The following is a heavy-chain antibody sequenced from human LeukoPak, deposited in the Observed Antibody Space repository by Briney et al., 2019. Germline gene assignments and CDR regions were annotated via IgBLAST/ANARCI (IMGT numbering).Heavy chain of an antibody. CDR2: INPRSGGT. J-gene: IGHJ4*02. V-gene: IGHV1-2*02. CDR3: ARHVSSSGEDS. CDR1: GYIFTNYY. Sequence: ASVKVSCKACGYIFTNYYMHWVRQAPGQGLEWMGWINPRSGGTNFAQKFQGRVTMTRDTSISAACMEPSRLRSDDTAVYYCARHVSSSGEDSWGQGTLVTVSS. D-gene: IGHD2-21*01.